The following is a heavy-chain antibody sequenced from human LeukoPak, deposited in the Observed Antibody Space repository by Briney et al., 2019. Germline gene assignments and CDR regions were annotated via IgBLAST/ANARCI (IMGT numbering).Heavy chain of an antibody. D-gene: IGHD6-6*01. J-gene: IGHJ3*02. V-gene: IGHV3-33*01. CDR1: GFTFSSYG. CDR2: IWYDGSNK. Sequence: GRSLRLSCAASGFTFSSYGMHWVRQAPGKGLEWVAVIWYDGSNKYYADSVKGRFTISRDNSKNTLYLQMNSLRAEDTAVYYCARDLLVSEDAFDIWGQGTTVTVSS. CDR3: ARDLLVSEDAFDI.